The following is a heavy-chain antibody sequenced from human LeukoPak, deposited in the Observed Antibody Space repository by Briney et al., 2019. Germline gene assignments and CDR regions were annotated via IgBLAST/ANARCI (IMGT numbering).Heavy chain of an antibody. CDR1: GFTFSGYE. V-gene: IGHV3-48*03. Sequence: PGGSLRLSCAASGFTFSGYEMNWVRQAPGKGLEWVSYISSSGSTIYYADSVKGRFTISRDNAKNSLYLQMNSLRAEDTAVYYCARRAGGYSHPYDYWGQGILVTVSS. CDR2: ISSSGSTI. D-gene: IGHD4-23*01. CDR3: ARRAGGYSHPYDY. J-gene: IGHJ4*02.